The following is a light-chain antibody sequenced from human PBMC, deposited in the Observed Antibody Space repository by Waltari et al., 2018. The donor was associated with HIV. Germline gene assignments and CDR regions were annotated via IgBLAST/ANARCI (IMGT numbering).Light chain of an antibody. CDR3: QSYDTSLSAWV. V-gene: IGLV1-40*03. Sequence: QSVLTQPPSISGAPGQRITASSSGTSSNIRAGYDVHWSQQLPGTAPKLLLYKNKNRPSGVPDRFSASKSDASASLAITGLQAADEGDYFCQSYDTSLSAWVFGGGTRLTVL. J-gene: IGLJ2*01. CDR2: KNK. CDR1: SSNIRAGYD.